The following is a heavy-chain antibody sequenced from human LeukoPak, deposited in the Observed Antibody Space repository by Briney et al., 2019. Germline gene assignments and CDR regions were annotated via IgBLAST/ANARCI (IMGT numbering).Heavy chain of an antibody. CDR1: GFIVTNNY. J-gene: IGHJ4*02. D-gene: IGHD2-2*01. CDR3: AKEGPLGFDCSSTSCTIEEFDY. Sequence: PGGSLRLSCVASGFIVTNNYMSWVRQVPGKGLEWVSGISGSGGNTYHADSVKGRFTISRDNSKNTLYLQMNSLRAEDTAVYYCAKEGPLGFDCSSTSCTIEEFDYWGQGTLVTVSS. V-gene: IGHV3-23*01. CDR2: ISGSGGNT.